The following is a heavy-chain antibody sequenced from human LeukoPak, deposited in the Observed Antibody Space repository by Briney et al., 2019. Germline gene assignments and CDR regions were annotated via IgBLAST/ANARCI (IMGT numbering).Heavy chain of an antibody. CDR2: ISGSGGST. J-gene: IGHJ4*02. Sequence: PGGSLRLSCAASGLTFSSYAMGWVRQAPGKGLEWVSAISGSGGSTYYADSVKGRFTISRDNSENTLFLQMNSLRAEDTAVYYCARGSGTYMLFDYWGQGTLVTVSS. CDR1: GLTFSSYA. V-gene: IGHV3-23*01. CDR3: ARGSGTYMLFDY. D-gene: IGHD3-10*01.